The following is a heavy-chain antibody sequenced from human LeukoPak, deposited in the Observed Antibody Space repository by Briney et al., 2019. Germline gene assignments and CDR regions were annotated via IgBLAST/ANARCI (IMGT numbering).Heavy chain of an antibody. CDR2: ISSNGGST. D-gene: IGHD3-10*01. J-gene: IGHJ6*03. Sequence: GGSLRLSCAASGFTFSSYAMHWVRQAPGKGLEYVSAISSNGGSTYYANSVKGRSTISRDNSKNTLYLQMGSLRAEDMAVYYCAKTIRGVGYYMDVWGKGTTVTVSS. CDR1: GFTFSSYA. CDR3: AKTIRGVGYYMDV. V-gene: IGHV3-64*01.